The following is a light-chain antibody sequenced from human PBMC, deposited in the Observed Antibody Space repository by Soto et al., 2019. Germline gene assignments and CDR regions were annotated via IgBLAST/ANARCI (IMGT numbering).Light chain of an antibody. J-gene: IGLJ1*01. CDR2: HVT. CDR3: CSLTTSHTYV. V-gene: IGLV2-14*03. CDR1: SSDIGHYDY. Sequence: QSALTQPASVSGSPGHSITISCTGTSSDIGHYDYVSWYQQHPGKAPKLMIYHVTYRPSGVSNRYSGYKSGNSASLTISGLQADDEADYYCCSLTTSHTYVFGRGTKVTVL.